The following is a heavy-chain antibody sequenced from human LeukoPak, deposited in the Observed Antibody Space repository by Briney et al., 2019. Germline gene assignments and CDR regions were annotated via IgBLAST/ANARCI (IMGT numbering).Heavy chain of an antibody. J-gene: IGHJ4*02. D-gene: IGHD3-10*01. CDR2: ISSSSSVT. Sequence: GGSLRLSCAASGFTFSDYYMSWIRQAPGKGLEWVSYISSSSSVTNHADSVKGRFTISRDNAKNSLFLQMNSLRAEDTAVYYCTRDRRRAMFRGVEGVDYWGQGTLVTVSS. CDR3: TRDRRRAMFRGVEGVDY. V-gene: IGHV3-11*06. CDR1: GFTFSDYY.